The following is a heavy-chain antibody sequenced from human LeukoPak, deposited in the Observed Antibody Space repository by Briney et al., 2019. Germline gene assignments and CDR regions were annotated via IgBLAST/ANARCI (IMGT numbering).Heavy chain of an antibody. V-gene: IGHV5-51*01. CDR1: EYSFTSYW. J-gene: IGHJ4*02. Sequence: GESLKISCKGSEYSFTSYWIAWLRQLPGKGVEWMGMIYPGDSDTRYSPSFQGHVTISADKSINTAYLQWSSPKALDTAIYYCARHIGLTTRYLDYWGQGTLVAVTS. D-gene: IGHD4/OR15-4a*01. CDR3: ARHIGLTTRYLDY. CDR2: IYPGDSDT.